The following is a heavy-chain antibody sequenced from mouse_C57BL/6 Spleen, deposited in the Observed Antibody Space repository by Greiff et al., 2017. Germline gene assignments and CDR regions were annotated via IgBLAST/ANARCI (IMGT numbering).Heavy chain of an antibody. CDR1: GFTFSNYW. J-gene: IGHJ2*01. CDR2: IRLNSDNYAT. Sequence: EVMLVESGGGLVQPGGSMKLSCVASGFTFSNYWMNWVRQSPEKGLEWVAQIRLNSDNYATHYALSVKGRFTISSDDSKWSVYLQMNNLRAEETGINYCTGGLRYWGQGTTLTVSS. V-gene: IGHV6-3*01. D-gene: IGHD3-3*01. CDR3: TGGLRY.